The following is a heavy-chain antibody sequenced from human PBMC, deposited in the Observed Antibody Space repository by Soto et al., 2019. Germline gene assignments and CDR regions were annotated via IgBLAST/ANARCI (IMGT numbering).Heavy chain of an antibody. CDR1: GGSISSYY. Sequence: TLYLTCTVSGGSISSYYWSWIRQPPGKGLEWIGYMYNTGSTIYNPSLKSRVTISVDTSKNQFSLKLNSVTAADTAVYYCARDLWGYCGTDCYPLDVWGQGTTVTVSS. CDR2: MYNTGST. D-gene: IGHD2-21*02. V-gene: IGHV4-59*01. J-gene: IGHJ6*02. CDR3: ARDLWGYCGTDCYPLDV.